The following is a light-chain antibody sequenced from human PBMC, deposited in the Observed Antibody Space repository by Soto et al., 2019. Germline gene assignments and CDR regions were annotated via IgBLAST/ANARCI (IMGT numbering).Light chain of an antibody. CDR1: SSNIGSNT. Sequence: QSVLTQPPSASGTPGQRATISCSGSSSNIGSNTVNWYQQLPGTAPKVLIYSNNQRPSGVPDRFSGSKSGTSASLAISGLQSEDEADYYCAAWDDSLNGWVFGGGTKLTVL. CDR3: AAWDDSLNGWV. V-gene: IGLV1-44*01. CDR2: SNN. J-gene: IGLJ3*02.